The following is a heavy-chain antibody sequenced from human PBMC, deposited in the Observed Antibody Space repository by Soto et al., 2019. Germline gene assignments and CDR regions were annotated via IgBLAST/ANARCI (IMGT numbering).Heavy chain of an antibody. CDR3: GKGDTIFGVVDE. CDR1: GLSVSDYF. Sequence: FLRLTCAGCGLSVSDYFITWIRQAPGKGLEWISYINNDATYRKYADSVKGRFTISRDNAKNSVFLQMNSLRPEDTALYYCGKGDTIFGVVDEWGPGTLVTVSS. V-gene: IGHV3-11*06. J-gene: IGHJ4*02. D-gene: IGHD3-3*01. CDR2: INNDATYR.